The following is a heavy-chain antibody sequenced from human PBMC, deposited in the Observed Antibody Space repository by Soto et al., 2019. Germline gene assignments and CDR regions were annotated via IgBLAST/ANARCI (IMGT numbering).Heavy chain of an antibody. V-gene: IGHV5-51*01. CDR3: ARHCSSTSCYSGYGMDV. J-gene: IGHJ6*02. CDR1: GYSFTSYW. CDR2: IYPGDSDT. D-gene: IGHD2-2*01. Sequence: RGESLKISCKGSGYSFTSYWIGWVRQMPGKGLEWMGIIYPGDSDTRYSPSFQGQVTISADKSISTAYLQWSSLKASDTAMYYCARHCSSTSCYSGYGMDVWGQGTTVTVSS.